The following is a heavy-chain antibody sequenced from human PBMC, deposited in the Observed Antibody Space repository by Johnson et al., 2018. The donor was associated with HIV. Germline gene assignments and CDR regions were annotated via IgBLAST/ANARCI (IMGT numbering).Heavy chain of an antibody. CDR1: GFTFSSYG. CDR3: ARGEYQLLSGGFAFDI. Sequence: QVQLVESGGGVVQPGRSLRLSCAASGFTFSSYGMHWVRQAPGKGLEWVSVIYSGGSKYYADSVKGRFTISRDNSKNKLYLQMNSLRAEDTAVYYCARGEYQLLSGGFAFDIWGQGTMVTVSS. D-gene: IGHD2-2*01. V-gene: IGHV3-NL1*01. CDR2: IYSGGSK. J-gene: IGHJ3*02.